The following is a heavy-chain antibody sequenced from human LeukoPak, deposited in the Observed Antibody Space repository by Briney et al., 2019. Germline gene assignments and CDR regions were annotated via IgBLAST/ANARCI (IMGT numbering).Heavy chain of an antibody. CDR3: ARLPAYSGSLGYFDY. D-gene: IGHD1-26*01. J-gene: IGHJ4*02. CDR1: GFTVSSNY. V-gene: IGHV3-53*01. CDR2: IYSGGST. Sequence: GGSLRLSCAASGFTVSSNYMSWVRQAPGKGLEWVSVIYSGGSTYYADSVKGRFAISRDNAKNSLYLQLNSLRAEDTAVYYCARLPAYSGSLGYFDYWGQGTLVTVSS.